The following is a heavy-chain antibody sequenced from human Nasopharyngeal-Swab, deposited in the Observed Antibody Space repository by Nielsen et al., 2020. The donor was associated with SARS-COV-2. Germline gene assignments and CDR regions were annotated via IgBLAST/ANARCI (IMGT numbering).Heavy chain of an antibody. CDR3: ARDRDWAFDV. CDR2: IDRSGPYA. J-gene: IGHJ3*01. CDR1: GFTFSSYA. Sequence: GESLKISCAASGFTFSSYAMSWVRQAPGKGLEWVSSIDRSGPYAYYADSVKGRFTISRDHAKNSLYLQMSSLRVEDTAVYYCARDRDWAFDVWGQGAVVTVSS. D-gene: IGHD2-21*01. V-gene: IGHV3-21*01.